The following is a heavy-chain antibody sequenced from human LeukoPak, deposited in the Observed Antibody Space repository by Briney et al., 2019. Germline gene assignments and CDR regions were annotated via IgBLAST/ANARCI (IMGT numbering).Heavy chain of an antibody. Sequence: SGGSLRLACVVSGFTFRSYSMNWVRQAPGKGLEWISYIDSRGTTTYYTESVRGRFIISRDNTNNSLYLQMDSLRAEDTSIYYCSRDLAFFRVRSMVEDYWGQGTLVTISS. CDR3: SRDLAFFRVRSMVEDY. CDR2: IDSRGTTT. V-gene: IGHV3-48*01. D-gene: IGHD3-3*02. J-gene: IGHJ4*02. CDR1: GFTFRSYS.